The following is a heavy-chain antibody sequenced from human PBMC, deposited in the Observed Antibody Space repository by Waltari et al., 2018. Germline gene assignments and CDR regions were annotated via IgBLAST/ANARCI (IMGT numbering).Heavy chain of an antibody. CDR1: GYTFTTYG. CDR3: ARDKGATDWGYYMDV. J-gene: IGHJ6*03. V-gene: IGHV1-18*01. Sequence: QVQLVQSGAEVKKPGASVKVSCKDSGYTFTTYGITWVRQAPGHGLEWVGWINTDNGNTLYAQKLQGRVTLTADTSTTSAYMELRSLTSDDTALYYCARDKGATDWGYYMDVWGTGTTVTVSS. CDR2: INTDNGNT. D-gene: IGHD5-12*01.